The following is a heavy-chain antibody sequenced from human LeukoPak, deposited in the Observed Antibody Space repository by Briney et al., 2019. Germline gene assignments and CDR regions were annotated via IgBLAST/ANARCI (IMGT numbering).Heavy chain of an antibody. D-gene: IGHD3-22*01. Sequence: SVKVSCKASGGTFSSYAISWVRQAPGQGLEWMGGIIPIFGTANYAQKFQGRVTITADKSTSTAYMELSSLRSEDTAVYYCARHPFYYDSSGYHYYFDYWGQGTLVTVSS. CDR1: GGTFSSYA. V-gene: IGHV1-69*06. CDR2: IIPIFGTA. J-gene: IGHJ4*02. CDR3: ARHPFYYDSSGYHYYFDY.